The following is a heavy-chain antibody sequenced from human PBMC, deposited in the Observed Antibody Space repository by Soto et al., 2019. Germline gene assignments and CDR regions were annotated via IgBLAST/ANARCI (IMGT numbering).Heavy chain of an antibody. V-gene: IGHV3-74*01. CDR3: ARNSGEWLRLDH. J-gene: IGHJ5*02. D-gene: IGHD5-12*01. Sequence: PGGSLRLSCAASGFTFSSSWMHWVRQAPGKGLVWVSRVSGDGSSKNYADSVKGRFTISRDNSRNTLYLQMNSLRAEDTAVYHCARNSGEWLRLDHWGPGTLVTVSS. CDR2: VSGDGSSK. CDR1: GFTFSSSW.